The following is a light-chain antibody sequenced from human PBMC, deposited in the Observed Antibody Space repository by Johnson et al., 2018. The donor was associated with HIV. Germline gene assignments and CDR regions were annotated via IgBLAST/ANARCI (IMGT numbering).Light chain of an antibody. CDR1: SSYIGNNY. Sequence: QSVLTQPPSVSAAPGQKVSISCSGSSSYIGNNYLSSYQQLPGTAPKFLIYDNNKRPSGIPDRFSGSTSGTSATLGITGIQTGDEADYYCGTWDSSLSAYVFGTGTKITVL. CDR2: DNN. J-gene: IGLJ1*01. V-gene: IGLV1-51*01. CDR3: GTWDSSLSAYV.